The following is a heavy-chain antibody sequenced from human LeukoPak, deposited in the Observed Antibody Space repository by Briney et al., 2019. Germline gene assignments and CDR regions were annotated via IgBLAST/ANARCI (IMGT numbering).Heavy chain of an antibody. CDR3: YSSDDAFDI. D-gene: IGHD3-22*01. CDR1: GYTFTDYY. J-gene: IGHJ3*02. V-gene: IGHV1-2*02. CDR2: INPNSGGT. Sequence: ASVKVSCKASGYTFTDYYTHWVRQAPGQGLEWMGWINPNSGGTNYAQKFQGRVTMTRDTSITTAYMELSRLRSDDAAVYYCYSSDDAFDIWGQGTMVTVSS.